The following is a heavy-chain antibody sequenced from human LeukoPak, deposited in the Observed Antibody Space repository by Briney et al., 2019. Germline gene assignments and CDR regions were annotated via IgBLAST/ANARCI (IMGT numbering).Heavy chain of an antibody. D-gene: IGHD3-10*01. Sequence: PSGTLSLTCAVSGGSISSSKWWSWVRQPPGKGLEWIGEIYHSGSTNYNPSLKSRVTISVDKSKNQFSLKMTSVTAADTAVYYGARKCYSSPYYFDYWGQGTLITVSS. CDR3: ARKCYSSPYYFDY. V-gene: IGHV4-4*02. CDR1: GGSISSSKW. J-gene: IGHJ4*02. CDR2: IYHSGST.